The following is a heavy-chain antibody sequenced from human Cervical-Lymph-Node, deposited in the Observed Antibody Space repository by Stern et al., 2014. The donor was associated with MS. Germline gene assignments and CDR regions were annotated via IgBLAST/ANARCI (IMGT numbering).Heavy chain of an antibody. V-gene: IGHV1-18*01. CDR2: MSDDNGTT. J-gene: IGHJ3*02. Sequence: VESGAEVKKPGASVTVSCKASGYTFTSYCISWVLQAPGQGLEWMGWMSDDNGTTHYAQMHHGRVSMTTDTTTSTAYMELRSLSSDDTAVYXCAXGXIXXENAFDIWGQXTMVTVSS. CDR3: AXGXIXXENAFDI. CDR1: GYTFTSYC.